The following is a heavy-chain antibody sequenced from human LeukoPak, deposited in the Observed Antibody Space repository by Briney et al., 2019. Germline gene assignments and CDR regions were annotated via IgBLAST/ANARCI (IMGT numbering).Heavy chain of an antibody. J-gene: IGHJ4*02. CDR1: GFTFTSYA. Sequence: GGSLRLSCAASGFTFTSYAMSWVRQAPGKGLEWVSAISGSGGSTYYADSVKGRFTISSDNSKNTLYLQMNSLRAEDTAVYYCAKRIQSAMAMGYWGQGTLVTVSS. CDR2: ISGSGGST. V-gene: IGHV3-23*01. D-gene: IGHD5-18*01. CDR3: AKRIQSAMAMGY.